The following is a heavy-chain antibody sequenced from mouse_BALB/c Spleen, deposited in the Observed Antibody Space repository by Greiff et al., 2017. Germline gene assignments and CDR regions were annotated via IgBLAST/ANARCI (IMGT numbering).Heavy chain of an antibody. D-gene: IGHD1-1*01. J-gene: IGHJ2*01. CDR3: ARSGDYYGSTPLDY. Sequence: VQLQQSGAELAKPGASVKMSCKASGYTFTSYWMHWVKQRPGQGLEWIGYINPSTGYTEYNQKFKDKATLTADKSSSTAYMQLSSLTSEDSAVYYCARSGDYYGSTPLDYWGQGTTLTVSS. CDR2: INPSTGYT. CDR1: GYTFTSYW. V-gene: IGHV1-7*01.